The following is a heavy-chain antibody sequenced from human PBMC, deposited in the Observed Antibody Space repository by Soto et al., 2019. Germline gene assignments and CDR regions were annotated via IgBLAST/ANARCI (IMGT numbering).Heavy chain of an antibody. CDR1: GGSISSSSYY. CDR2: IFYSGST. V-gene: IGHV4-39*01. Sequence: SETLSLTCTVSGGSISSSSYYWGWIRQPPGKGLEWIGSIFYSGSTYYNPSLKSRVTISVDTSKNQFSLKLSSVTAADTAVYYCARHLTYCSAGSCYSEFPDYGMDVWGQGTTVT. D-gene: IGHD2-15*01. J-gene: IGHJ6*02. CDR3: ARHLTYCSAGSCYSEFPDYGMDV.